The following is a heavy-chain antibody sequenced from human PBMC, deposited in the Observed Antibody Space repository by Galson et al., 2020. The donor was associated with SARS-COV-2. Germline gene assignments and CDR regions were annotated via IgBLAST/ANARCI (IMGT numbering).Heavy chain of an antibody. V-gene: IGHV1-18*01. CDR3: ARDQSGSFYNYYYGMDV. CDR2: ISGYNGYT. CDR1: GYTFTSIG. Sequence: ASVKVSCEASGYTFTSIGFSWVRQAPGQGLEWMGRISGYNGYTQYADKFQGRVTMTTDTSTSTAYMELTNLRSDDTAVYYCARDQSGSFYNYYYGMDVWGQGTTVKVSS. J-gene: IGHJ6*02. D-gene: IGHD1-26*01.